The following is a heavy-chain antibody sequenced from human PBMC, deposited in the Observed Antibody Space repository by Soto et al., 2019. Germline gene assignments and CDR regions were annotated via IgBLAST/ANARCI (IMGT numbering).Heavy chain of an antibody. V-gene: IGHV1-18*01. CDR3: ARDGNYYDSSGYYGQGWFDP. CDR1: GYTFTSYG. Sequence: EASVKVSCKASGYTFTSYGISWVRQAPGQGLEWMGWISAYNGNTNYAQKLQGRVTMTTDTSTSTAYMELRSLRSDDTAVYYCARDGNYYDSSGYYGQGWFDPWGQGTLVT. J-gene: IGHJ5*02. CDR2: ISAYNGNT. D-gene: IGHD3-22*01.